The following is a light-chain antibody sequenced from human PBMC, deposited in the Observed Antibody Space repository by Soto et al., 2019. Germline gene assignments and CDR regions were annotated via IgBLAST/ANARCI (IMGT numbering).Light chain of an antibody. J-gene: IGLJ2*01. V-gene: IGLV1-40*01. Sequence: QCALAQAPSVSGAPVQSVTISYTRSSSNIGAGYDVHWYQQPPGTAPKLLIYGNSNRPSGVPDRFSGSKSGTSASLAITGLQAKDEADYYCQSYDSSLSVVFGGGTRSPS. CDR3: QSYDSSLSVV. CDR1: SSNIGAGYD. CDR2: GNS.